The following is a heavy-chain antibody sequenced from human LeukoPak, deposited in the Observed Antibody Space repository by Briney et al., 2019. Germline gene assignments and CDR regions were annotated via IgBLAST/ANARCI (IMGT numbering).Heavy chain of an antibody. CDR1: GGSFSGYY. D-gene: IGHD3-3*01. V-gene: IGHV4-34*01. J-gene: IGHJ6*03. Sequence: SETLSLTCAVYGGSFSGYYWSWIRQPLGKGLEWIGEINHSGSTNYNPSLKSRVTISVDTSKNQFSLKLSSVTAADTAVYYCARGFWSGYRYYYYYYMDVWGKGTTVTVSS. CDR3: ARGFWSGYRYYYYYYMDV. CDR2: INHSGST.